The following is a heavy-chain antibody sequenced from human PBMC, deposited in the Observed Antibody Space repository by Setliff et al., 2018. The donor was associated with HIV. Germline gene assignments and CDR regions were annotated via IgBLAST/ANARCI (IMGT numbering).Heavy chain of an antibody. D-gene: IGHD3-22*01. CDR3: AKGFSRIVAVISDY. CDR1: GLTFNRYW. CDR2: TKYDGSES. Sequence: PGGSLRLSCVASGLTFNRYWMSWVRQVPGKGLEWVSNTKYDGSESYYVDSVKGRFIASTDNAKNSLFLQMNSLRAEDTAIYYCAKGFSRIVAVISDYWGLGTLVTVSS. J-gene: IGHJ4*02. V-gene: IGHV3-7*03.